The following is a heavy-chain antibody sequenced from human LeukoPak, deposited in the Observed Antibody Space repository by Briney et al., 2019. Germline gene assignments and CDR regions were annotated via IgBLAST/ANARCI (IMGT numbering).Heavy chain of an antibody. CDR2: IYSGGST. J-gene: IGHJ6*02. CDR1: GFTVSSNY. D-gene: IGHD4-17*01. V-gene: IGHV3-53*01. Sequence: PGGSLRLSCAASGFTVSSNYMSWVRQAPGKGLEWVSVIYSGGSTYYADSVKGRFTISRDNSKNTLYLQMNSLRAEDTAVYYCARDRWTTVTYYGMDVWGQGTTVTVSS. CDR3: ARDRWTTVTYYGMDV.